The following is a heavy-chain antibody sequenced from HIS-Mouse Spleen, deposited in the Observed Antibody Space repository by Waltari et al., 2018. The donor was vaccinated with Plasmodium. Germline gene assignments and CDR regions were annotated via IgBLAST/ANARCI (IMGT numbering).Heavy chain of an antibody. CDR3: ARDCSSTSCLDAFDI. D-gene: IGHD2-2*01. CDR1: GGSISSYY. CDR2: IYYSGST. Sequence: QVQLQESGPGLVKPSETLSLTCTVSGGSISSYYWSWLRQPPGKGLEWIGYIYYSGSTNDNPALKGRVTISVDTSKNQFSLKLSSVTAADTAVYYCARDCSSTSCLDAFDIWGQGTMVTVSS. V-gene: IGHV4-59*01. J-gene: IGHJ3*02.